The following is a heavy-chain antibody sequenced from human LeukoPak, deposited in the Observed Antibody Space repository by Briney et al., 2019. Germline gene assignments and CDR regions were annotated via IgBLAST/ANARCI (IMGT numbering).Heavy chain of an antibody. CDR1: GGTFSSYA. CDR3: VREKGYSGYDRDFDY. CDR2: IIPIFGTA. V-gene: IGHV1-69*05. D-gene: IGHD5-12*01. J-gene: IGHJ4*01. Sequence: SVKVSCKASGGTFSSYAISWVREAPGQGREWMGGIIPIFGTANYAQQFQGRVTITTDESTSTAYMELSSLRSKNTAVYYGVREKGYSGYDRDFDYWGHGTLVTVSS.